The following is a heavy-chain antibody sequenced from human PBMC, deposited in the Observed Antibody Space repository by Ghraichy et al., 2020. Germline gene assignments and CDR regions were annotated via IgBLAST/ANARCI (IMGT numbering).Heavy chain of an antibody. Sequence: SETLSLTCTVSGASISCNYWSWIRQPPGKGLEWIGWIYYNGDTNYNPSLKSRVTISVDASKNQFSLKLSSVTAADTAVYYCANGGNSLDFWGQGTLVTVSS. CDR1: GASISCNY. CDR2: IYYNGDT. CDR3: ANGGNSLDF. D-gene: IGHD4-23*01. V-gene: IGHV4-59*03. J-gene: IGHJ4*02.